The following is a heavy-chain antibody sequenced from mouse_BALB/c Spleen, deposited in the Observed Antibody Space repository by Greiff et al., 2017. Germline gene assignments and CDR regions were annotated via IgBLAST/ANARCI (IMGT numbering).Heavy chain of an antibody. CDR1: GYSITSDYA. D-gene: IGHD2-2*01. J-gene: IGHJ4*01. V-gene: IGHV3-2*02. Sequence: DVQLVESGPGLVKPSQSLSLTCTVTGYSITSDYAWNWIRQFPGNKLEWMGYISYSGSTSYNPSLKSRISITRDTSKNQFFLQLNSVTTEDTATYYCAREDYGYDAYYAMDYWGQGTSVTVSS. CDR2: ISYSGST. CDR3: AREDYGYDAYYAMDY.